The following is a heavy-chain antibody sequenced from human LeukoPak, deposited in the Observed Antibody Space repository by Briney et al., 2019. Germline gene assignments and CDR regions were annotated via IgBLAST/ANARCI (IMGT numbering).Heavy chain of an antibody. V-gene: IGHV4-61*08. J-gene: IGHJ2*01. Sequence: SQTLSLTCTVSGGSISSGGYYWSWIRQHPGKGLEWIGYIHYSGSTNYNPSLKSRVAISVDTSKNQFSLKLSFVTAADTAVYYCARLIGGVGYFDLWGRGTLVTVSS. CDR1: GGSISSGGYY. CDR3: ARLIGGVGYFDL. D-gene: IGHD2-8*01. CDR2: IHYSGST.